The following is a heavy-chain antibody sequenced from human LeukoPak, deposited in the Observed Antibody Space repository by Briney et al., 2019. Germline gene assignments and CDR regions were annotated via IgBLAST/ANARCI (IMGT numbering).Heavy chain of an antibody. Sequence: TGGSLRLSCAASGFTFSSYSMNWVRQAPGKGLEWVSSISSSSNYIYYADSVKGRFTISRDNAKNSLYLQMNSLRAEDTAVYYCARDRAFGVVVSFDYWGQGTLVTVSS. CDR1: GFTFSSYS. CDR3: ARDRAFGVVVSFDY. D-gene: IGHD3-3*01. CDR2: ISSSSNYI. J-gene: IGHJ4*02. V-gene: IGHV3-21*01.